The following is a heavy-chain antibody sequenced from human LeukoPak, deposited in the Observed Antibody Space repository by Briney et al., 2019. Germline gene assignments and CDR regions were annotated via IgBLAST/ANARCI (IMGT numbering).Heavy chain of an antibody. D-gene: IGHD4-17*01. CDR2: IYTSGST. CDR1: GGSISSGSYY. Sequence: SQTLSLTCTVSGGSISSGSYYWSWIRQPAGKGLEWIGRIYTSGSTNYNPSLKSRVTISVDTSKNQFSLKLSSVTAADTAVYYCARADFYGDYGPLYFDYWGQGTLVTVSS. V-gene: IGHV4-61*02. CDR3: ARADFYGDYGPLYFDY. J-gene: IGHJ4*02.